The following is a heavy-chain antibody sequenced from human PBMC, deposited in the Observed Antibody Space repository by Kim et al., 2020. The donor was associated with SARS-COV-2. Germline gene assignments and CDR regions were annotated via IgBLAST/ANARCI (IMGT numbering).Heavy chain of an antibody. Sequence: GGSLRLSCAASGFTFRSYAMNWVRQAPGKGLEWVSAISGSGDSTYYADTVKGRFTISRDNFKNTLYLQMSSLRAEDTAVYYCAKRTYFDSSGYLGSADYWGLGALVTVSS. CDR2: ISGSGDST. D-gene: IGHD3-22*01. CDR3: AKRTYFDSSGYLGSADY. CDR1: GFTFRSYA. V-gene: IGHV3-23*01. J-gene: IGHJ4*02.